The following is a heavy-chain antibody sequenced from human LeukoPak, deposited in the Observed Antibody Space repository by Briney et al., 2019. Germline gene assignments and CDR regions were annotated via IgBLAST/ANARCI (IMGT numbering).Heavy chain of an antibody. D-gene: IGHD1-26*01. Sequence: GGSLRLSCAASGITLSNAWMNWMRQAPGKGLEWVGLIKSNTDGGTIDYAAPVKGRFTISRDDSQNTLFLQMNSLKTEDAGVYYCTIEYSESHTDWGQGTLVTVSS. CDR2: IKSNTDGGTI. V-gene: IGHV3-15*01. CDR1: GITLSNAW. J-gene: IGHJ4*02. CDR3: TIEYSESHTD.